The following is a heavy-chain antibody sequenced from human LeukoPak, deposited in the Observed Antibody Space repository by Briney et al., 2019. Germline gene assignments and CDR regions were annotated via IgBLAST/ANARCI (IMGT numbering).Heavy chain of an antibody. J-gene: IGHJ6*02. CDR1: GGSISSYY. V-gene: IGHV4-59*12. D-gene: IGHD2-15*01. CDR2: IYYSGST. Sequence: PSEPLSLTYTVSGGSISSYYWSWIRQPPGKRLEWMGYIYYSGSTNYNPSLKSRVTTSVDTSKNQFSLKLSCVTAADTAVYYCARDFVVVVAAQYYYYGMDVWGQGTTVTVSS. CDR3: ARDFVVVVAAQYYYYGMDV.